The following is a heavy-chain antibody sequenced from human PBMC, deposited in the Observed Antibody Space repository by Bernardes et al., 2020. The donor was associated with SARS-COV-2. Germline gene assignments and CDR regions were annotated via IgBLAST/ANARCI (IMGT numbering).Heavy chain of an antibody. D-gene: IGHD6-19*01. CDR2: IYRGGNT. CDR3: ARRLATGWHLDY. J-gene: IGHJ4*02. V-gene: IGHV3-66*01. CDR1: GLTVSSNY. Sequence: GGSLRLSCAASGLTVSSNYMTWVRQAPGQGLELVSVIYRGGNTYYADSVKARFTISRDNSKNTLFLQMNSLRAEDTAVYYCARRLATGWHLDYWGQGSLVTVSS.